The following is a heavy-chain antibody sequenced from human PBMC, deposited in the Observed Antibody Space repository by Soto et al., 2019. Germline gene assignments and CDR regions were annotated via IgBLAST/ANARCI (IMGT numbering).Heavy chain of an antibody. CDR3: ARPIGPAIQNPPYYYDGLDV. Sequence: QVQLVESGGGVVQPGRSLRLSCAASGFTFSNYAMHWVRQAPGKGLDWVAVVSFDGSNSYYADSVKGRFTISRDNSKNTLFLQMTSLRPEDTAVYFWARPIGPAIQNPPYYYDGLDVWGQGNTVTVSS. D-gene: IGHD2-21*01. CDR2: VSFDGSNS. CDR1: GFTFSNYA. J-gene: IGHJ6*02. V-gene: IGHV3-30-3*01.